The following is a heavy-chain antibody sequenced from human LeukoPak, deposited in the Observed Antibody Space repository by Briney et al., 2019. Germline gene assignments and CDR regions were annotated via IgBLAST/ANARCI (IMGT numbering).Heavy chain of an antibody. J-gene: IGHJ5*02. CDR3: ARRAVAGTTDP. Sequence: GASVKVSCKASGYTFTSYYMHWVRQAPGQGLEWMGIINPSGGSTSYAQKFQGRVTMTRDTSTSTVYMELSRLRSEDTAVYYCARRAVAGTTDPWGQGTLVTVSS. CDR1: GYTFTSYY. CDR2: INPSGGST. D-gene: IGHD6-19*01. V-gene: IGHV1-46*01.